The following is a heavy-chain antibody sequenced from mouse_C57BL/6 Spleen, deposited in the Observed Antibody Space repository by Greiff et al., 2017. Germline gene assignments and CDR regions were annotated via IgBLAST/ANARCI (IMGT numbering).Heavy chain of an antibody. Sequence: QVQLQQSGPALVKPGASVKISCKASGYAFSSSWMNWVKQRPGKGLEWIGRIYPGDGDTNYNGKFKGKATLTADKSSSTAYMQLSSLTSEDSAVYFWARCDDGYYLYYFYYWGQGTTLTVSS. CDR3: ARCDDGYYLYYFYY. D-gene: IGHD2-3*01. CDR1: GYAFSSSW. J-gene: IGHJ2*01. CDR2: IYPGDGDT. V-gene: IGHV1-82*01.